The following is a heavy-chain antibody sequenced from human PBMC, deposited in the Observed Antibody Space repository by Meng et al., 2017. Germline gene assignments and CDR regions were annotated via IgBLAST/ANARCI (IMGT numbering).Heavy chain of an antibody. Sequence: GSLRLSCAVYGGSFSGYYWSWVRQPPGKGLEWIGYIYYSGSTNYNPSLKSRVTISVDTSKNQFSLKLSSVTAADTAVYYCARSDPGKCFDYWGQGTLVTVSS. J-gene: IGHJ4*02. CDR3: ARSDPGKCFDY. CDR2: IYYSGST. V-gene: IGHV4-59*01. CDR1: GGSFSGYY.